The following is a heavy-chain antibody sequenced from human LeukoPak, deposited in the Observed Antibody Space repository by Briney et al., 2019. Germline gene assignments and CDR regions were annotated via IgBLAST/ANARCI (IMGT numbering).Heavy chain of an antibody. CDR3: ARGRRSNRNRYYYYYMDV. Sequence: VASVKVSCKASGYTFTSYDINWVRQATGQRLEWMGWMNPNSGNTGYAQKFQGRVTITRNTSISTAYMELSSLRSEDTAVYYCARGRRSNRNRYYYYYMDVWGKGTTVTVSS. V-gene: IGHV1-8*03. CDR1: GYTFTSYD. CDR2: MNPNSGNT. D-gene: IGHD1-14*01. J-gene: IGHJ6*03.